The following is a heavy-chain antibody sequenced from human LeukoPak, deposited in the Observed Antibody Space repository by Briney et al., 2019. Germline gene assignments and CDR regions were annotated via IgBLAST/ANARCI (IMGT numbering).Heavy chain of an antibody. J-gene: IGHJ4*02. V-gene: IGHV3-30*03. CDR1: GFTFSSYG. CDR3: ARDGGYHSSGPFDY. CDR2: ISYDGSNK. D-gene: IGHD3-22*01. Sequence: GGSLRLSCAASGFTFSSYGMHWVRQAPGKGLEWVAVISYDGSNKYYADSVKGRFTISRDNSKNTLYLQMNSLRAEDTAVYYCARDGGYHSSGPFDYWGQGTLVTVSS.